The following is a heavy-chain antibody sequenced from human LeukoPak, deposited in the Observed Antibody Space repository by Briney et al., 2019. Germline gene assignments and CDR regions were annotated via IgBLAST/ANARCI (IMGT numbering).Heavy chain of an antibody. CDR2: IRHDSSDI. CDR1: GFIFSQYS. D-gene: IGHD3-10*01. J-gene: IGHJ4*02. V-gene: IGHV3-48*01. CDR3: AREWYGELI. Sequence: GGSLRLSCAASGFIFSQYSMNWVRQAPGKGLEWISFIRHDSSDIYYADSVKGRFTISRDNAKNSLYLQMNSLRAEDTAVYYCAREWYGELIWGQGTLVTVSS.